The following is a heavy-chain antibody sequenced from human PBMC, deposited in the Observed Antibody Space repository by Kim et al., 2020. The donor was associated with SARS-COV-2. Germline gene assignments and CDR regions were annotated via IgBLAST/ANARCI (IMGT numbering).Heavy chain of an antibody. Sequence: KYYADSVKGRCTISRDHSKNTLYLQMNSLRAEDTAVYYCARTPSYYYGMDVWGQGTTVTVSS. J-gene: IGHJ6*02. V-gene: IGHV3-33*01. CDR3: ARTPSYYYGMDV. CDR2: K.